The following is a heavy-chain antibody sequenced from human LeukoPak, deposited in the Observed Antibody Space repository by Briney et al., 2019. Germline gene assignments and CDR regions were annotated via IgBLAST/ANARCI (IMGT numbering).Heavy chain of an antibody. CDR3: ARGRYGSSSLYPSYNWFDP. CDR2: IYYTGGT. D-gene: IGHD6-13*01. CDR1: GGSISSSSYY. Sequence: PSETLSLTCTVSGGSISSSSYYWGWIRQPPGKGLEWIGSIYYTGGTYYNPSLKSRVTMSVDTSKIQFSVKLSSVTATDTAVYYCARGRYGSSSLYPSYNWFDPWGQGTLVTVSS. J-gene: IGHJ5*02. V-gene: IGHV4-39*01.